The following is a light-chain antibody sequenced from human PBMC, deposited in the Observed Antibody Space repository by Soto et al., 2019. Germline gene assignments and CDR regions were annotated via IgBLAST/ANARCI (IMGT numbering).Light chain of an antibody. Sequence: IQMTQSPSTLSASVGDRVTMTGRASQSISSWLAWYQQKPGKAPKLLIYDASSLESGVPSRFSGSGSGTEFTLTISSLQPDDFATYYCQQYNSYTWTFGQGTKVDIK. CDR1: QSISSW. CDR2: DAS. CDR3: QQYNSYTWT. V-gene: IGKV1-5*01. J-gene: IGKJ1*01.